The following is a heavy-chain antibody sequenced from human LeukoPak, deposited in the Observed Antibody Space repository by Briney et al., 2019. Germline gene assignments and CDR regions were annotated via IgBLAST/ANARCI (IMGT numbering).Heavy chain of an antibody. CDR2: ISGGGENT. V-gene: IGHV3-23*01. CDR3: AKPRAMTTGVGRYFDL. CDR1: GFTFTSYA. D-gene: IGHD1-1*01. J-gene: IGHJ2*01. Sequence: PGGSLRLSCGASGFTFTSYAMSWIRQAPGKGLEWVSAISGGGENTHYGDSVKGRFTISRDNSKNTLYLQMNSLRAEDTATYYCAKPRAMTTGVGRYFDLWGRGTLVTVSS.